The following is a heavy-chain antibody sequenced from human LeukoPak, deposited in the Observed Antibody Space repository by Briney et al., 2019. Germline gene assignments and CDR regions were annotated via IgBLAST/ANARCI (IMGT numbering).Heavy chain of an antibody. Sequence: PSETLSLTCSVSGCSMNSYYWSWIRQSPGKGLEWIGYIYYSGSTNYNPSLKSRVTISVDTSKNQFSLKLSSVTAADTAVYYSARDVWLQPFDYWGQVTLVTVSS. V-gene: IGHV4-59*12. CDR3: ARDVWLQPFDY. D-gene: IGHD3-9*01. J-gene: IGHJ4*02. CDR1: GCSMNSYY. CDR2: IYYSGST.